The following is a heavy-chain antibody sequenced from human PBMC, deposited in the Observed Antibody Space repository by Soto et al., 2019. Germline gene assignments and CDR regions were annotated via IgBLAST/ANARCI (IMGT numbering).Heavy chain of an antibody. CDR2: INPGSGST. V-gene: IGHV1-46*01. CDR3: ARVRVITISEYYFDY. J-gene: IGHJ4*02. CDR1: GYTFTSHY. D-gene: IGHD3-3*01. Sequence: GASVKVSCKASGYTFTSHYMHWVRQAPGQGLEWMGIINPGSGSTNYAQKFQGRVTMTRDTSTSTVYVELSSLRSEDTAVYYCARVRVITISEYYFDYWGQGTLVTVSS.